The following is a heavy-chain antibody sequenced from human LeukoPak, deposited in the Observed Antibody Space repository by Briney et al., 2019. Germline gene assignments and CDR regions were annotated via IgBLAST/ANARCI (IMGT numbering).Heavy chain of an antibody. Sequence: PGGSLRLSCAASGFSVNNYWMHWVRQAPGKGLVWVSRINIDGSITNYADSVKGRFTISRDNAKNTLDLQMNSLKPEDTAVYYCARVVDFWSGYYEVGYWGQGTLVTVSS. CDR1: GFSVNNYW. J-gene: IGHJ4*02. CDR3: ARVVDFWSGYYEVGY. D-gene: IGHD3-3*01. CDR2: INIDGSIT. V-gene: IGHV3-74*01.